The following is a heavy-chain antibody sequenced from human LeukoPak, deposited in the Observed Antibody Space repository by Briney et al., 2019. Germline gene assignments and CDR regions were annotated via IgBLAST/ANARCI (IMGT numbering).Heavy chain of an antibody. D-gene: IGHD2-2*01. CDR3: ARDAKDIVVVPDYYYYYMDV. CDR1: GFPFSSHR. V-gene: IGHV3-21*01. CDR2: NSRSSSYI. Sequence: GGSLRLSCATSGFPFSSHRMTWVRQAPGKGLEWVSSNSRSSSYIYYADSVKGRFTISRDNAKNSLYLQMNSLRAEDTAVYYCARDAKDIVVVPDYYYYYMDVWGKGTTVTVSS. J-gene: IGHJ6*03.